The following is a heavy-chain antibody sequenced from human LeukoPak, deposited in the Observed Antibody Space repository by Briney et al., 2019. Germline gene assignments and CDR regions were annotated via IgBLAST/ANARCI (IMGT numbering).Heavy chain of an antibody. D-gene: IGHD4-23*01. CDR2: ISGSGGST. Sequence: QTGGSLRLSCAASGFTFSSYAMSWVRQAPGKGLEWVSAISGSGGSTYYADSVKGRFTISRDNSKNTLYLQMNSLRAEDTAVYYCAKVEPPTTVVTISSVFDYWGQGTLVTVSS. J-gene: IGHJ4*02. CDR3: AKVEPPTTVVTISSVFDY. CDR1: GFTFSSYA. V-gene: IGHV3-23*01.